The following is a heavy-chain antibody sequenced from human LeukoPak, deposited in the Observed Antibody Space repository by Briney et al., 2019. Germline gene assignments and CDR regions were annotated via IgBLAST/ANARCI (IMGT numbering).Heavy chain of an antibody. J-gene: IGHJ6*02. CDR1: GYSFTSYW. D-gene: IGHD4-17*01. Sequence: GESLKISCKGSGYSFTSYWIGWVRQMPGKGLEWMGIIYPGDSDTSYGPSFQGQVTISADKSISTAYLQWSSLKASDTAMYYCARHRFSYGADYYYYYGMDVWGQGTTVTVSS. V-gene: IGHV5-51*01. CDR2: IYPGDSDT. CDR3: ARHRFSYGADYYYYYGMDV.